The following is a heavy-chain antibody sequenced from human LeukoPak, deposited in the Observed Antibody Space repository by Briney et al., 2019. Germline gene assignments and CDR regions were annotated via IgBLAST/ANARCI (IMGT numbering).Heavy chain of an antibody. CDR1: GFTFSSYA. Sequence: PGGSLRLSCAASGFTFSSYAMSWVRQAPGKGLEWVSVIYSGGSTHYADSVKGRFTISRDKSKNTLYLQMNNLRAEDTAVYYCARGSAFDYWGQGTLVTVSS. J-gene: IGHJ4*02. CDR3: ARGSAFDY. CDR2: IYSGGST. V-gene: IGHV3-53*01.